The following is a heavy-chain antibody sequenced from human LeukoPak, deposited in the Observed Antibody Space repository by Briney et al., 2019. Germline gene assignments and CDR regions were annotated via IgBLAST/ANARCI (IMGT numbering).Heavy chain of an antibody. D-gene: IGHD3-16*02. J-gene: IGHJ4*02. Sequence: SETLSLTCTVSGGSINNYYWSWIRQSPGKGLEWIGYIQDSGTTTYNPSLKSRVIMSVDTSKNQLSLKLTSVTAADTAVYFCARSDIWGSHRFLDYWGQGALVTVSS. CDR1: GGSINNYY. CDR3: ARSDIWGSHRFLDY. CDR2: IQDSGTT. V-gene: IGHV4-59*08.